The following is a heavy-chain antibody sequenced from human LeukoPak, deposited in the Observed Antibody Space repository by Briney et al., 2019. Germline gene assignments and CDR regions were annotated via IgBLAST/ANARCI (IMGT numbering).Heavy chain of an antibody. V-gene: IGHV1-69*15. CDR1: GGTFTSYA. Sequence: SVKVSCKTSGGTFTSYAITWVRQAPGQGLEWMGKIIPISGTTNYAQKFQGRVTFTADESTSTAYMELSSLRSEDTALYYCARKLRLGGNWFDPWGQGTLATVSS. D-gene: IGHD1-26*01. CDR2: IIPISGTT. CDR3: ARKLRLGGNWFDP. J-gene: IGHJ5*02.